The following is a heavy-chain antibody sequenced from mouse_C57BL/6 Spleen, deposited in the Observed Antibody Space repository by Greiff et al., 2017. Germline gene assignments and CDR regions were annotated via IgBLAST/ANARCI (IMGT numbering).Heavy chain of an antibody. V-gene: IGHV1-64*01. Sequence: VQLQQPGAELVKPGASVKLSCKASGYTFTSYWMHWVKQRPGPGLEWIGMIHPNSGSTNYNEKFKSKATLTVDKSSSTAYMQLSSLTSEDSAVYYCARAITTVPYYFDYWGQGTTLTVSS. CDR2: IHPNSGST. CDR1: GYTFTSYW. CDR3: ARAITTVPYYFDY. D-gene: IGHD1-1*01. J-gene: IGHJ2*01.